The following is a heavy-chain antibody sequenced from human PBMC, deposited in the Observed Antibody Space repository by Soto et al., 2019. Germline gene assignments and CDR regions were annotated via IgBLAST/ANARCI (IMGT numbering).Heavy chain of an antibody. D-gene: IGHD3-3*01. CDR1: GYSFTSYW. CDR2: IYPGESDT. CDR3: ARQTAYYDFWSGYYV. Sequence: GESLKISCKGSGYSFTSYWIGRVGQMPGKGLEWKGIIYPGESDTKYSPSFQGQVTILADKSISTAYLQWSSLKASDTAMYYCARQTAYYDFWSGYYVWGQGTLVTVSS. V-gene: IGHV5-51*01. J-gene: IGHJ4*02.